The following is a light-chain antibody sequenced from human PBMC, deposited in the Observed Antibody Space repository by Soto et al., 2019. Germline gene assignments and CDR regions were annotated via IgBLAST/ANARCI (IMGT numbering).Light chain of an antibody. V-gene: IGKV3-15*01. CDR1: QSVSSN. CDR2: GAS. J-gene: IGKJ1*01. CDR3: QQYNNWPWT. Sequence: EIVMTQSPATLSVSPGESSTLSGRASQSVSSNLAWYQQKPGQAPGLLIYGASTRATGIPARFSGSGSGTEFTLTISSLHSEEVAVYDCQQYNNWPWTFGQGTTVEI.